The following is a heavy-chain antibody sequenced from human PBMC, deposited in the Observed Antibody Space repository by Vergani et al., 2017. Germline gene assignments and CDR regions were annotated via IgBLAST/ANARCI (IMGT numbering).Heavy chain of an antibody. V-gene: IGHV4-34*02. CDR2: INNDGHT. J-gene: IGHJ6*04. Sequence: QVQLQQWGAGVVKPSGTLSLTCAVFGESFSSFYWSWIRQPPGKGLEWIGEINNDGHTNYNPSLESRVTVSRDTAKNQFSLKLSSVTAADTAVYYCASLMTRVVVPAASRDVWGKGTTVTVSS. CDR1: GESFSSFY. CDR3: ASLMTRVVVPAASRDV. D-gene: IGHD2-2*01.